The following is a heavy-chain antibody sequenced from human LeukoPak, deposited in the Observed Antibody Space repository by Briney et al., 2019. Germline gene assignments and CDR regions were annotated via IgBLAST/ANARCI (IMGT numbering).Heavy chain of an antibody. CDR2: ISGSGGST. CDR3: AKDHKVVVNDWAFDY. CDR1: GFTFSSYA. J-gene: IGHJ4*02. V-gene: IGHV3-23*01. Sequence: GGSLRLSCAASGFTFSSYAMSWVHQAPGKGLGWVSAISGSGGSTYYADSVKGRFTISRYNSKNTLYLQMNSLRAEDTAVYYCAKDHKVVVNDWAFDYWGQGTLVTVSS. D-gene: IGHD3-22*01.